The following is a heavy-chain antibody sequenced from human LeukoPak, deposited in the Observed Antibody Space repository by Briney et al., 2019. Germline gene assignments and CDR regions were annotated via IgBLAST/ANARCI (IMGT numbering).Heavy chain of an antibody. D-gene: IGHD3-22*01. CDR2: INHSGST. CDR3: ASSGYYYFDY. Sequence: PSETPSLTCAVYGGSFSGYYWSWIRQPPGKGLEWIGEINHSGSTNYNPSLKSRVTISVDTSKNQFSLKLSSVTAADTAVYYCASSGYYYFDYWGQGTLVTVSS. CDR1: GGSFSGYY. J-gene: IGHJ4*02. V-gene: IGHV4-34*01.